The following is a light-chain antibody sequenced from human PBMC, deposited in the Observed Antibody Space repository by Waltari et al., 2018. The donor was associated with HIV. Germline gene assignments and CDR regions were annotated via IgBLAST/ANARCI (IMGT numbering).Light chain of an antibody. Sequence: YDVSQSDPVPVSPGQTVTISCVGDRSAGQIVNWYQLKPGLSPQLVIDERHRRASGIPDRFSASKSGKTATLTIRGIQPADEGQYFCQAWDNTIAVFGGGT. CDR3: QAWDNTIAV. V-gene: IGLV3-1*01. CDR1: RSAGQI. CDR2: ERH. J-gene: IGLJ2*01.